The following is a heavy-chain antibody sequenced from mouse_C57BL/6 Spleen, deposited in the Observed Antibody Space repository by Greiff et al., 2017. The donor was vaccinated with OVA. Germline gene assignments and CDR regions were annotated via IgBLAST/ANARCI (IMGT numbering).Heavy chain of an antibody. D-gene: IGHD2-4*01. Sequence: QVQLQQPGAELVKPGASVKMSCKASGYTFTSYWITWVKQRPGQGLEWIGDIYPGSGSTNYNEKFKSKATLTVDTSSSTAYMQLSSLTSEDSAVYYGARVDDYEGDHYFDYWGQGTTLTVSS. CDR1: GYTFTSYW. CDR3: ARVDDYEGDHYFDY. CDR2: IYPGSGST. J-gene: IGHJ2*01. V-gene: IGHV1-55*01.